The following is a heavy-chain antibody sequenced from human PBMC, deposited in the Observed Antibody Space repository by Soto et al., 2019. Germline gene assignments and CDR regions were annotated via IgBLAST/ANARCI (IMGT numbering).Heavy chain of an antibody. D-gene: IGHD3-3*01. CDR3: ASDRITIFGVATDAFDI. Sequence: ASVKVSCKASGYTFTGYYMHWVRQAPGQGLEWMGWINPDSGGTNYAQKFQGWVTMTRDTSISTAYMELSRLRSDDTAVYYCASDRITIFGVATDAFDIWGQGTMVTVSS. CDR2: INPDSGGT. J-gene: IGHJ3*02. V-gene: IGHV1-2*04. CDR1: GYTFTGYY.